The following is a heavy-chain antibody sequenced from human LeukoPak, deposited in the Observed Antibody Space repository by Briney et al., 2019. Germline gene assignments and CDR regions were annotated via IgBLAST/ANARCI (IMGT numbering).Heavy chain of an antibody. CDR2: IYYSGST. Sequence: SETLSLTCTVSGGSISSYYWSWIRQPPGKGLEWIGYIYYSGSTYYNPSLKSRVTISVDTSKNQFSLKLSSVTAADTAVYYCARATSWGWFDPWGQGTLVTVSS. CDR1: GGSISSYY. J-gene: IGHJ5*02. D-gene: IGHD2-2*01. CDR3: ARATSWGWFDP. V-gene: IGHV4-59*08.